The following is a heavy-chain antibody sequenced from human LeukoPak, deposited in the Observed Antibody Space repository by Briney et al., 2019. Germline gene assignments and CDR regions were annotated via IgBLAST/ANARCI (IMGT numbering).Heavy chain of an antibody. CDR2: FDPEDGET. J-gene: IGHJ4*02. CDR3: ATDLRAVAGSPLGY. Sequence: ASVKVSCRVYGYTLTELSMHWVRQAPGKGLEWMGGFDPEDGETIYAQKFQGRVTMTEDTSTDTAYMELSSLRSEDTAVYYCATDLRAVAGSPLGYWGQGTLVTVSS. V-gene: IGHV1-24*01. D-gene: IGHD6-19*01. CDR1: GYTLTELS.